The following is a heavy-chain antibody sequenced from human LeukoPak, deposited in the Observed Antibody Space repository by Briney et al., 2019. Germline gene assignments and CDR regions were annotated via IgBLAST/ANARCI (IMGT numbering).Heavy chain of an antibody. D-gene: IGHD6-13*01. V-gene: IGHV3-23*01. Sequence: HSGGTLRLSCAASGFTFSNYGMGWVRQAPGKGLEWISAISGSGGTTYYADSVKGRFTISRDNPNNTLFLQMNSLRAEDTAVYYCAKDRSRGSWYREFDYWSQGSLVTVSS. J-gene: IGHJ4*02. CDR2: ISGSGGTT. CDR3: AKDRSRGSWYREFDY. CDR1: GFTFSNYG.